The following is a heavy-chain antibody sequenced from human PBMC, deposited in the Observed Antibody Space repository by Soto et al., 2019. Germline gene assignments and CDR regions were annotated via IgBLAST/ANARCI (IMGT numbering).Heavy chain of an antibody. Sequence: QVQLVQSGAEVRKPGASVKVSCKASGFPFTSLDINRVRQAPGQGLEWVGYMTPSGYIGFAQKFRGRVSMTRDASTSTVSMELSSLRSDDTAVYYCARYQEAAAFNDWGQGTLVTVSS. J-gene: IGHJ4*02. V-gene: IGHV1-8*01. CDR3: ARYQEAAAFND. CDR2: MTPSGYI. D-gene: IGHD6-25*01. CDR1: GFPFTSLD.